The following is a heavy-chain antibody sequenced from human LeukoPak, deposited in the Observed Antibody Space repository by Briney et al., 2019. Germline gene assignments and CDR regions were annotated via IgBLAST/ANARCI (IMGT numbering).Heavy chain of an antibody. V-gene: IGHV3-21*01. J-gene: IGHJ4*02. CDR3: ARDRSRGGYFDY. D-gene: IGHD3-16*01. Sequence: GGSLRLSCEASGFTFSSYSMTWVRQAPGTGLQWISTLSGNSAEVFYAESVKGRFTISRDNAKNSLYLQMNSLRAEDTAVYYCARDRSRGGYFDYWGQGTLVTVSS. CDR1: GFTFSSYS. CDR2: LSGNSAEV.